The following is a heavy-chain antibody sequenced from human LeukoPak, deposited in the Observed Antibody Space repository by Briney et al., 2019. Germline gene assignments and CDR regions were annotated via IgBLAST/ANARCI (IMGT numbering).Heavy chain of an antibody. CDR3: ASRRWEDIVVVPAAVFDY. CDR2: IYHSGST. CDR1: GGSISSGGYS. Sequence: PSRTLSLTCAVSGGSISSGGYSWSWIRQPPGKGLEWIGYIYHSGSTNYNPSLKSRVTISVDTSKNQFSLNLSSVTAADTAVYYCASRRWEDIVVVPAAVFDYWGQGTLVTVSS. D-gene: IGHD2-2*01. J-gene: IGHJ4*02. V-gene: IGHV4-30-2*01.